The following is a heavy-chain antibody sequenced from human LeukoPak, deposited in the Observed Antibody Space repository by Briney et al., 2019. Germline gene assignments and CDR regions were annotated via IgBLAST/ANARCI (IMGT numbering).Heavy chain of an antibody. CDR1: VFTVSSNY. CDR2: IRSKAYGRKT. J-gene: IGHJ5*02. D-gene: IGHD4-23*01. Sequence: GGSLRLSCAASVFTVSSNYMSWLRRAPGRGQVCGVFIRSKAYGRKTEYAPPEQGRFTTSRDDCKRIHYLQLHSPKTEDPAVYYCTREGPGLRWHHGGLKRLEPWGQGTLVTVSS. V-gene: IGHV3-49*03. CDR3: TREGPGLRWHHGGLKRLEP.